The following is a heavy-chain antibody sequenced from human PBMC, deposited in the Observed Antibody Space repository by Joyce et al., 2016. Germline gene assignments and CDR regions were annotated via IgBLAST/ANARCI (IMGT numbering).Heavy chain of an antibody. D-gene: IGHD3-3*01. J-gene: IGHJ4*02. CDR3: ARGRGDDFWSGYYGSIDY. V-gene: IGHV1-69*01. CDR1: G. CDR2: IVPMSATT. Sequence: GINWVRQAPGQGLEWRGGIVPMSATTDYAQKFRGRLTISAHEPTSTVYMELSSLRSDDTGTYYCARGRGDDFWSGYYGSIDYWGQGTLVSVSS.